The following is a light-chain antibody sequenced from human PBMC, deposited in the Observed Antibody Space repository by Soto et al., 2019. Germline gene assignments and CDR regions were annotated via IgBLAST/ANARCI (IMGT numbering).Light chain of an antibody. CDR1: QSVSNIY. CDR2: GAS. J-gene: IGKJ1*01. Sequence: EIVFTQTPGTLSLSPGERATLSCRASQSVSNIYIAWYQQKPGQAPRLLIYGASSRATGIPDRFSGSGSGTDFTLTISRLEPEDFAVYYCQKYGSSPWTFGQGTKVEIK. CDR3: QKYGSSPWT. V-gene: IGKV3-20*01.